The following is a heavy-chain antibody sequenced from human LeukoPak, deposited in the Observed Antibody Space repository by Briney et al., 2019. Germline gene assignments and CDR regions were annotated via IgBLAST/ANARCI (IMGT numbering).Heavy chain of an antibody. Sequence: GGSLRLSCAASGFTFSSYSMNWVRQAPGKGLEWVSSISSSGSYIYYADSVKGRFTISRDNAKNSLYLQMNSLRAEDTAVYYCARAGYDYVWGRYHIDYWGQGTLVTVSS. CDR2: ISSSGSYI. J-gene: IGHJ4*02. CDR3: ARAGYDYVWGRYHIDY. D-gene: IGHD3-16*02. CDR1: GFTFSSYS. V-gene: IGHV3-21*01.